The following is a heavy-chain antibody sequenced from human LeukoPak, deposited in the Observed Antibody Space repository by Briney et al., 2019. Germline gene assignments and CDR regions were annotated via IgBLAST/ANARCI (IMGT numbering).Heavy chain of an antibody. Sequence: ASVKVSCKASGYTFTGYYMHWVRQAPGQGLEWMGWINPNSGGTYYAQNVKGRVTITRDKSMSTPYLELSRLRSEDTAVYYFARRYCRSSSCYRRFDPWGQGTLVTVSS. CDR1: GYTFTGYY. CDR2: INPNSGGT. V-gene: IGHV1-2*02. J-gene: IGHJ5*02. D-gene: IGHD2-2*01. CDR3: ARRYCRSSSCYRRFDP.